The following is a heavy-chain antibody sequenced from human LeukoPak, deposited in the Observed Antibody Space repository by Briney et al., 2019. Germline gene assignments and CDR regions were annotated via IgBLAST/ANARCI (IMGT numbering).Heavy chain of an antibody. J-gene: IGHJ4*02. CDR3: ASSGSYRFDY. CDR2: ITASGTAI. V-gene: IGHV3-48*02. Sequence: QPGGSLRLSCAASGFTFSSYSMNWVRQAPGKGLEWVSHITASGTAIFYADSVKGRFTISRDNAKNSLYLQMNSLRDEDTAVYYCASSGSYRFDYWGQGTLVTVTS. D-gene: IGHD1-26*01. CDR1: GFTFSSYS.